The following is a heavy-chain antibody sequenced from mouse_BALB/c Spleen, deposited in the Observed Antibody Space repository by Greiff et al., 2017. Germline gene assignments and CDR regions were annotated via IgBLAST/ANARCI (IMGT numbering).Heavy chain of an antibody. Sequence: VQRVESGPGLVAPSQSLSITCTVSGFSLTSYGVHWVRQPPGKGLEWLGVIWAGGSTNYNSALMSRLSISKDNSKSQVFLKMNSLQTDDTAMYYCARGYCPYGQSRYFDYWGQGTTLTVSA. V-gene: IGHV2-9*02. CDR3: ARGYCPYGQSRYFDY. J-gene: IGHJ2*01. D-gene: IGHD1-2*01. CDR1: GFSLTSYG. CDR2: IWAGGST.